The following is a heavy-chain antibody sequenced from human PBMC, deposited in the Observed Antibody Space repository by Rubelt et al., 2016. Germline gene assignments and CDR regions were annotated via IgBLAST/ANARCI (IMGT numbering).Heavy chain of an antibody. V-gene: IGHV2-26*01. CDR1: GFSLSNARMG. J-gene: IGHJ1*01. D-gene: IGHD6-19*01. Sequence: QVTLKESGPVLVKPTETLTLTCTVSGFSLSNARMGVSWIRQPPGKALEWLAHIFSNDEKSYSTSLKSRPTMSKETSKIQVVLTMTNMDPVDTATYYCARISEEAVAGTLGYAQHWGQGTLVTVSS. CDR2: IFSNDEK. CDR3: ARISEEAVAGTLGYAQH.